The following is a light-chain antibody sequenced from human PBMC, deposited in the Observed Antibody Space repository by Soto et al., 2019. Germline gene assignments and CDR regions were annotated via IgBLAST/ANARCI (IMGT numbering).Light chain of an antibody. CDR3: SSRTSSSTHYV. CDR2: EVS. CDR1: ISDVGGHNY. Sequence: QSALTQPASVSGSPGQSITISCTGTISDVGGHNYVSWYQQHPGKAPKLMIYEVSYRPSGVSSRFSGSKSGNTASLTISGLQAEDEAAYYCSSRTSSSTHYVLGTGTKVTVL. J-gene: IGLJ1*01. V-gene: IGLV2-14*01.